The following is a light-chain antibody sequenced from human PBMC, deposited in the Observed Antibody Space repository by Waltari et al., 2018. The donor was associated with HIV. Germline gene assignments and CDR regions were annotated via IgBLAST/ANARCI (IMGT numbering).Light chain of an antibody. CDR3: QVWDSSSDAYV. CDR1: SIGSKS. Sequence: SYVLAQPPSVSVAPGKTARITGGGNSIGSKSLHWYQQEPGQAPVVVIYYDSDRPSGITGRFSGSNSGNTATLTISRVEAGDKADYYCQVWDSSSDAYVFGTGTKVTVL. J-gene: IGLJ1*01. CDR2: YDS. V-gene: IGLV3-21*04.